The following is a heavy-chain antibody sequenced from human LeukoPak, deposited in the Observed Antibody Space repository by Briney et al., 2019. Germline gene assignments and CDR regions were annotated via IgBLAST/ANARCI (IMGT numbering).Heavy chain of an antibody. D-gene: IGHD3-10*01. CDR2: IRYDGSNK. J-gene: IGHJ5*02. Sequence: PGGSLRLSCAASGFTLSSYDMHWVRQAPGKGLEWVAFIRYDGSNKYYAGSVKGRFTISRDNSKNTLYLQMNSLRAEDTAVYYCAKDHERPLLWFGELPYFDPWGQGTLVTVSS. V-gene: IGHV3-30*02. CDR3: AKDHERPLLWFGELPYFDP. CDR1: GFTLSSYD.